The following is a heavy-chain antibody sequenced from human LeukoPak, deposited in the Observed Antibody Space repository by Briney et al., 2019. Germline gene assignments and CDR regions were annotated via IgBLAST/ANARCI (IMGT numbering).Heavy chain of an antibody. J-gene: IGHJ4*02. CDR3: AKEGVIGDGYNFFDY. CDR1: GFTFNSFA. D-gene: IGHD5-24*01. V-gene: IGHV3-23*01. CDR2: ISASGGTP. Sequence: GGSLRLSCAASGFTFNSFAMSWVRQAPGKGLEWVSGISASGGTPYYTDSVKGRFTISRDNSKNTLYLQMNSLRAEDTAVYYCAKEGVIGDGYNFFDYWGQGTLVTVSS.